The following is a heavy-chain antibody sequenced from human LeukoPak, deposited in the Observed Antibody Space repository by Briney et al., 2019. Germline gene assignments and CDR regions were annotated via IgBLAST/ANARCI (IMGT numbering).Heavy chain of an antibody. CDR3: ARGGYYYDSSGPTGAFDI. J-gene: IGHJ3*02. CDR2: IYPGDSDT. D-gene: IGHD3-22*01. CDR1: GYRFTNYW. Sequence: GESLKISCKGSGYRFTNYWIGWVRQMPGKGLEWMGIIYPGDSDTRYSPSFQGQVTISADKSISTAYLQWSSLKASDTAMYYCARGGYYYDSSGPTGAFDIWGQGTMVTVSS. V-gene: IGHV5-51*01.